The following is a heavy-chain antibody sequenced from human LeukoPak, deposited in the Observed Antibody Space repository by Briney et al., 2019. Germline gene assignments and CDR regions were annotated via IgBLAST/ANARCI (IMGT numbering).Heavy chain of an antibody. CDR3: ARRRLEDY. CDR2: ISSSSSTI. CDR1: GFTFSSYS. Sequence: GGSLRLSCAASGFTFSSYSMNLVRQAPGKGLEWVSYISSSSSTIYYADSVKGRFTISRDNAKNSLYLQMNSLRAEGTAVYYCARRRLEDYWGQGTLVTVSS. V-gene: IGHV3-48*01. D-gene: IGHD6-6*01. J-gene: IGHJ4*02.